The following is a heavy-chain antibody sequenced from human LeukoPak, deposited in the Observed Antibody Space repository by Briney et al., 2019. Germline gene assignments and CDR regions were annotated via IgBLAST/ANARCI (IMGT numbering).Heavy chain of an antibody. J-gene: IGHJ4*02. D-gene: IGHD3-3*01. CDR2: IYHSGST. CDR1: GYSISSGYY. Sequence: SETLSLTCTVSGYSISSGYYWGWIRQPPGKGLEWIGSIYHSGSTYYNPSLKSRVTISVDRSKNQFSLKLSSVTAADTAVYYCARAFWSAFDYWGQGTLVTVSS. V-gene: IGHV4-38-2*02. CDR3: ARAFWSAFDY.